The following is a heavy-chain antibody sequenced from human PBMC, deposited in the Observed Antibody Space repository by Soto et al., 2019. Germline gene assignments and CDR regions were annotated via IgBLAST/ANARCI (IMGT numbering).Heavy chain of an antibody. CDR1: GGSIRNFY. CDR2: VYYSGST. Sequence: PSETLSLTCTVSGGSIRNFYWSWIRQPPGKGLEWIGCVYYSGSTNYNPSLKSRVTISIDTSKHQFSLTLTRLTSDDTAVYYCARDLAKGGGSAGFDYWGQGTLVTVSS. D-gene: IGHD1-26*01. CDR3: ARDLAKGGGSAGFDY. J-gene: IGHJ4*02. V-gene: IGHV4-59*01.